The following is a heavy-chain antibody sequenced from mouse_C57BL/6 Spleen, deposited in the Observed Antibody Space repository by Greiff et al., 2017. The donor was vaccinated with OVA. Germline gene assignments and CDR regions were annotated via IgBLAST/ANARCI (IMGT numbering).Heavy chain of an antibody. J-gene: IGHJ3*01. CDR3: ASPYYGSSSFAY. CDR1: GYTFTDHT. D-gene: IGHD1-1*01. CDR2: IYPRDGST. Sequence: VQLQESDAELVKPGASVKISCKVSGYTFTDHTIHWMKQRPEQGLEWIGYIYPRDGSTKYNEKFKGKATLTADKSSSTAYMQLNSLTSEDSAVYFCASPYYGSSSFAYWGQGTLVTVSA. V-gene: IGHV1-78*01.